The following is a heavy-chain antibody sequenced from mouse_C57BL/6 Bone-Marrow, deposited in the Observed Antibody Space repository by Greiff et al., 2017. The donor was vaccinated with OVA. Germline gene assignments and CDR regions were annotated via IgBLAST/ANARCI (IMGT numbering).Heavy chain of an antibody. CDR2: IWSGGST. Sequence: VKLMESGPGLVQPSQSLSITCTVSGFSLTSYGVHWVRQSPGKGLEWLGVIWSGGSTDYNAAFISRLSISKDNSKSQVFFKMNSLQADDTAIYYCARLLAYYSNYGAMDYWGQGTSVTVSS. CDR1: GFSLTSYG. CDR3: ARLLAYYSNYGAMDY. D-gene: IGHD2-5*01. J-gene: IGHJ4*01. V-gene: IGHV2-2*01.